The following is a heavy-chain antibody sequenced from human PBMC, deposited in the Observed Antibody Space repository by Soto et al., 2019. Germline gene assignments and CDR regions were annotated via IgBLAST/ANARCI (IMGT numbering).Heavy chain of an antibody. Sequence: GGSLRLSCVASGFAFDTYVMNWVRQAPGKGLEWVAGMSGSHDNHNIYYIDSVRGRFTISRDNSKSTVYLDLSRLGADDTAVYYCAKGKTMVEGPGVIDYWGQGTLVTVSS. V-gene: IGHV3-23*01. J-gene: IGHJ4*02. CDR2: MSGSHDNHNI. CDR1: GFAFDTYV. D-gene: IGHD3-10*01. CDR3: AKGKTMVEGPGVIDY.